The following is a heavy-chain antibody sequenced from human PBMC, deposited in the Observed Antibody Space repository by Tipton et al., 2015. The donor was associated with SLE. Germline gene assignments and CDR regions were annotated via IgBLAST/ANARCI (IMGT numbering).Heavy chain of an antibody. Sequence: SLRLSCAASGFTFTSYAMHWVRQAPGKGLEWVAVVSYDGSSKYYADSVKGRFTISRDNSKNTLYLQMNSLRAEDTAVYNCARDRGTPGYYYNYDMDVWGQGTTVTVSS. CDR2: VSYDGSSK. D-gene: IGHD3-10*01. CDR3: ARDRGTPGYYYNYDMDV. J-gene: IGHJ6*02. V-gene: IGHV3-30-3*01. CDR1: GFTFTSYA.